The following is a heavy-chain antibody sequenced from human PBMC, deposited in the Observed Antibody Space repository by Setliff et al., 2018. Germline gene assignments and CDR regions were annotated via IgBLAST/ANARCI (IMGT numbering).Heavy chain of an antibody. Sequence: SETLSLTCTVPGGSISSSSYYWGWIRQPPGKGLEWIGSIYYSGSTYYNPSLKSRVTISVDTSKNQFSLKLSSVTAADTAVYYCASYSSSWYVSKRAFDPWGQGTLVTVSS. CDR3: ASYSSSWYVSKRAFDP. J-gene: IGHJ5*02. CDR1: GGSISSSSYY. V-gene: IGHV4-39*07. CDR2: IYYSGST. D-gene: IGHD6-13*01.